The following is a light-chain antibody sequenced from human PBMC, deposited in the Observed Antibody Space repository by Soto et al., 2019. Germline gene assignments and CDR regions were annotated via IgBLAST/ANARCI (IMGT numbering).Light chain of an antibody. Sequence: EIVLTQSQATLSLSPGERATLSCRASQSVSSYLAWYQQKPGQAPRLLIYDASNRATGIPARFSGSGSGTDFTLTISSLEPEDCAVYYCQQRSNWITFGQGTRLEIK. CDR2: DAS. CDR1: QSVSSY. V-gene: IGKV3-11*01. CDR3: QQRSNWIT. J-gene: IGKJ5*01.